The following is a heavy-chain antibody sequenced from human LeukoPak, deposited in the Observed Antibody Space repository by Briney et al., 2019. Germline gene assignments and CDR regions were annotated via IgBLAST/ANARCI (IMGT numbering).Heavy chain of an antibody. CDR2: IGTAGDT. CDR1: GFTFSSYD. V-gene: IGHV3-13*01. J-gene: IGHJ4*02. D-gene: IGHD6-19*01. CDR3: ARGGIAVADPFDY. Sequence: PGGSLRPSCAASGFTFSSYDMHWVRQATGKGLEWVSAIGTAGDTYYPGSVKGRFTISRENAKNSLYLQMNSLRAGDTAVYYCARGGIAVADPFDYWGQGTLVTVSS.